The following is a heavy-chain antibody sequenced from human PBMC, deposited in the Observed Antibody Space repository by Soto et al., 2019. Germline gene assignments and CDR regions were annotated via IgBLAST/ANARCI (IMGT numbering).Heavy chain of an antibody. CDR1: GGTFSSYA. CDR3: ASYAAARPEDYYYYYGMDV. D-gene: IGHD6-6*01. J-gene: IGHJ6*02. V-gene: IGHV1-69*12. Sequence: QVQLVQSGAEVKKPGSSVKVSCKASGGTFSSYAISWVRQAPGQGLEWMGGIIPIFGTANYAQKFQGRVTITADESTSTAYMELSSLRSEDTAVYYCASYAAARPEDYYYYYGMDVWGQGTTVTVSS. CDR2: IIPIFGTA.